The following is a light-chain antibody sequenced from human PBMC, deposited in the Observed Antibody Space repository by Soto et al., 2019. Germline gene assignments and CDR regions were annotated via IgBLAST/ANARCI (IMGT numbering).Light chain of an antibody. CDR1: ETLSSGS. V-gene: IGKV3D-20*02. CDR3: QERTGWPPWT. CDR2: NAS. J-gene: IGKJ1*01. Sequence: EIVLTQSPGTLSLSPGQRATLSCRASETLSSGSLAWYQQKPGQAPRLLISNASRRATGTPDRFSGSGSGTDFTLTISRLEPEDFAVYYCQERTGWPPWTFGQGTKVDIK.